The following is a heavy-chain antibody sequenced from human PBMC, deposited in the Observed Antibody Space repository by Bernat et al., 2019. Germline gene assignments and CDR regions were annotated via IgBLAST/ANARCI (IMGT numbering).Heavy chain of an antibody. Sequence: QVQLVESGGGVVQPGRSLRLSCAASGFSLSSYGMFWVRQAPGKGLEWVAVIWSNGINKYYVDSVKGRFTISRDTSKNTLYLQMDSLRAEDTAVYYCARGGGPSGAFDIWDQGTMVTVSS. V-gene: IGHV3-33*01. D-gene: IGHD1-26*01. J-gene: IGHJ3*02. CDR2: IWSNGINK. CDR3: ARGGGPSGAFDI. CDR1: GFSLSSYG.